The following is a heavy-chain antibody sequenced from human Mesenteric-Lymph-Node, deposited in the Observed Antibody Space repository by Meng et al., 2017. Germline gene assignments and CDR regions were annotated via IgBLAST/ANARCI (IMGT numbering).Heavy chain of an antibody. V-gene: IGHV3-7*01. J-gene: IGHJ3*02. CDR1: RFTFSSYG. CDR3: ARGGLDAFDI. Sequence: GGSLRLSCAASRFTFSSYGMSWVRQAPGKGLEWVANIKQDGSEKYYVDSVKGRFTISRDNAKNSLYLQMNSLRAEDTAVYYCARGGLDAFDIWGQGTMVTVSS. CDR2: IKQDGSEK. D-gene: IGHD3-16*01.